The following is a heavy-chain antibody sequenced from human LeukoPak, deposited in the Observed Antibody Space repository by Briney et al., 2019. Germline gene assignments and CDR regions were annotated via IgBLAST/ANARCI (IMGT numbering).Heavy chain of an antibody. CDR1: GFTFSSYS. D-gene: IGHD3-22*01. Sequence: GGFLRLSCAASGFTFSSYSMNWVRQAPGKGLEWVSVIYSGGSTYYADSVKGRFTISRDNSKNTLYLQMNSLRAEDTAVYYCARDLYYYDSSGYTYYFDYWGQGTLVTVSS. J-gene: IGHJ4*02. CDR3: ARDLYYYDSSGYTYYFDY. V-gene: IGHV3-66*01. CDR2: IYSGGST.